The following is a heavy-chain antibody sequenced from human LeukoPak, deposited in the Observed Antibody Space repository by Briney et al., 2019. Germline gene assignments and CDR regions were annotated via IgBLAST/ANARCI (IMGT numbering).Heavy chain of an antibody. CDR2: IRYDGSNK. CDR1: GFTFSSYG. J-gene: IGHJ4*02. CDR3: ARGQKYIYGYTVTELGSRYFDY. Sequence: PGGSLRLSCAASGFTFSSYGMHWVRQAPGKGLEWVAFIRYDGSNKYYADSVKGRFTISRDNSKNTLYLQMNSLRAEDTAVYYCARGQKYIYGYTVTELGSRYFDYWGQGTLVTVSS. D-gene: IGHD5-18*01. V-gene: IGHV3-30*02.